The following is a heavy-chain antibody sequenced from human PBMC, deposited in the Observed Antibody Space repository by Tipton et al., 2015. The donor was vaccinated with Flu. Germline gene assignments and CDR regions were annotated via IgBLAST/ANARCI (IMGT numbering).Heavy chain of an antibody. CDR1: GFTVSSNY. J-gene: IGHJ4*02. V-gene: IGHV3-66*01. CDR3: ARGVRATIPRFDY. CDR2: IYSGGST. D-gene: IGHD5-12*01. Sequence: SLRLSCAASGFTVSSNYMSWVRQAPGKGLEWVSVIYSGGSTYYADSVKGRFTISRDNSKNTLYLQMNSLRAEDTAVYYCARGVRATIPRFDYWGQGTLVTVSS.